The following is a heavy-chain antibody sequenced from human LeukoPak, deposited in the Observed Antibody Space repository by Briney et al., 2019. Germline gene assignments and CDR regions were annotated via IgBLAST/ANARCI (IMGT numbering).Heavy chain of an antibody. CDR3: AREPLYYYDSSGDFDY. V-gene: IGHV3-21*01. J-gene: IGHJ4*02. CDR2: ISSSSYI. CDR1: GFTFSSYS. D-gene: IGHD3-22*01. Sequence: GGSLRLSCAASGFTFSSYSMNWVRQAPGKGLEWVSSISSSSYIYYADSVKGRFTISRDNAKNSLYLQMNSLRAEDTAVYYCAREPLYYYDSSGDFDYWGQGTLVTVSS.